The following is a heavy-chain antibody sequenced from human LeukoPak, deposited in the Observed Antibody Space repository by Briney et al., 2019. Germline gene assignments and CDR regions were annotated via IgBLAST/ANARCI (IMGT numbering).Heavy chain of an antibody. Sequence: SGTLSLTCRASGGSVSSNSFYWGWNPPPPGKGLEWIGSIYYSGSTYYNPSLKSRVTISVDTSKNQFSLKLSSVTAADTAVYYCARRTFRYYFDYWGQGTLVTVSS. J-gene: IGHJ4*02. CDR2: IYYSGST. CDR1: GGSVSSNSFY. CDR3: ARRTFRYYFDY. D-gene: IGHD3-16*01. V-gene: IGHV4-39*01.